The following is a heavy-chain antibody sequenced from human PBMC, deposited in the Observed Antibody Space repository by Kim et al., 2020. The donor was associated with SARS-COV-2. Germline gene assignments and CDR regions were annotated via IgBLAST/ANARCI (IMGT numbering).Heavy chain of an antibody. V-gene: IGHV4-34*01. Sequence: SETLSLTCAVYGGSFSGYYWSWIRQPPGKGLEWIGEINHSGSTNYNPSLKSRVTISVDTSKNQFSLKLSSVTAADTAVYYCAAYSSSHGFDYWGQGTLVT. CDR3: AAYSSSHGFDY. J-gene: IGHJ4*02. CDR1: GGSFSGYY. CDR2: INHSGST. D-gene: IGHD6-6*01.